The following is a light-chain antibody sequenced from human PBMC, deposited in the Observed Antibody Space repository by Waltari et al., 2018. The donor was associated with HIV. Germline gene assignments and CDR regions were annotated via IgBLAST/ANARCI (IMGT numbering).Light chain of an antibody. V-gene: IGLV3-19*01. Sequence: STELTQDPAVSVALGQPVRITCQGDSVRSYYASWYQQKPGHAPALVIYGKNNRPSGIPDRFSGSTSGNTASLTITGAQAEDEADYYCNSRDNSSKHYVFGSGTKVTVL. CDR3: NSRDNSSKHYV. CDR2: GKN. CDR1: SVRSYY. J-gene: IGLJ1*01.